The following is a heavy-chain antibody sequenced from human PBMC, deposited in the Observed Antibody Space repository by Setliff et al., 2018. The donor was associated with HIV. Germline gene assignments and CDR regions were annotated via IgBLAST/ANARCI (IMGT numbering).Heavy chain of an antibody. V-gene: IGHV1-46*01. CDR3: AITSRGYSLQRGGAFDI. D-gene: IGHD3-22*01. Sequence: ASVKVSCKASGYTFTRYFMHCVRQAPGQGLEWLGMINPSGGSTWYAQKFQGRVTMTGDTSTNTLYMELSSLRSEDTAVYYCAITSRGYSLQRGGAFDIWGQGTMVTVSS. CDR1: GYTFTRYF. CDR2: INPSGGST. J-gene: IGHJ3*02.